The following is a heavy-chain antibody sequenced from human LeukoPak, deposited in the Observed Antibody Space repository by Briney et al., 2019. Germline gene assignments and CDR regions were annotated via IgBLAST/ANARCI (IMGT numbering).Heavy chain of an antibody. D-gene: IGHD6-19*01. J-gene: IGHJ4*02. CDR3: AINSPLIAVAGTLGY. V-gene: IGHV4-59*01. Sequence: KASETLSLTCTVSGGSISSYYWSWIRQPPGKGLEWIGYIYYSGSTNYNPSLKSRVTISVDTSKNQFSLKLSSVTAADTAVYYCAINSPLIAVAGTLGYWGQGTLVTVSS. CDR1: GGSISSYY. CDR2: IYYSGST.